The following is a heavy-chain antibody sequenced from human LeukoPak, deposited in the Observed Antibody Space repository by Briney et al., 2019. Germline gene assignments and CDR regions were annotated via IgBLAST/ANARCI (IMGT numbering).Heavy chain of an antibody. D-gene: IGHD2-15*01. CDR2: IDPSDSYT. J-gene: IGHJ4*02. Sequence: GESLKIYCKGSGYSFTSYWISWVRQMPGKGLEWMGRIDPSDSYTNYSPSFQGHVTISADKGISTAYLQWSSLKASDTAMYYCARRYCSGGSCYSSFDYWGQGTLVTVSS. V-gene: IGHV5-10-1*01. CDR3: ARRYCSGGSCYSSFDY. CDR1: GYSFTSYW.